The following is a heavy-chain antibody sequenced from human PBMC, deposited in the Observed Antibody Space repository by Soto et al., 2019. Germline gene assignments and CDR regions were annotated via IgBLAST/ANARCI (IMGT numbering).Heavy chain of an antibody. CDR2: IYPGDSDT. J-gene: IGHJ5*02. V-gene: IGHV5-51*01. CDR1: GYTFTSYW. D-gene: IGHD2-21*02. Sequence: VESLKISCKGSGYTFTSYWIGWVRQMPGKGLDWMGIIYPGDSDTKYSPSFQGQVTMTADRSSTYLQWSSLKASDTGIYYCARRRGQCSQGVCFSWWFDPWGQGTRVTFSS. CDR3: ARRRGQCSQGVCFSWWFDP.